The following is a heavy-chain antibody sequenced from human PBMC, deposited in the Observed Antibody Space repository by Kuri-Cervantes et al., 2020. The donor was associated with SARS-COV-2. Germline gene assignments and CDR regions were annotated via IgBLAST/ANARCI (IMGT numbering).Heavy chain of an antibody. CDR1: GFTFSSYG. Sequence: GSLKLSCAASGFTFSSYGMHWVRQAPGKGLEWVAVISYDGSNKYYADSVKGRFTISRDNSKNTLYLQMNSLRAEDTAVYYCAKNGEMATIDGYYFDYWGQGTLVTVSS. J-gene: IGHJ4*02. CDR3: AKNGEMATIDGYYFDY. V-gene: IGHV3-30*18. CDR2: ISYDGSNK. D-gene: IGHD5-24*01.